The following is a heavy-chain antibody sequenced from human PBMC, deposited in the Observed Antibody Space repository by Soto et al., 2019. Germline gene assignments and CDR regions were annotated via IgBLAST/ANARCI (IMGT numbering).Heavy chain of an antibody. CDR1: GFTFSSYA. CDR3: AKDDPRIFLGHQLPAPRYYMDV. CDR2: ISGSGGST. D-gene: IGHD2-2*01. J-gene: IGHJ6*03. Sequence: GGSLRLSCAASGFTFSSYAMSWVRQAPGKGLEWVSAISGSGGSTYYADSVKGRFTISRDNSKNTLYLQMNSLRAEDTAVYYCAKDDPRIFLGHQLPAPRYYMDVWGKGTTVTVSS. V-gene: IGHV3-23*01.